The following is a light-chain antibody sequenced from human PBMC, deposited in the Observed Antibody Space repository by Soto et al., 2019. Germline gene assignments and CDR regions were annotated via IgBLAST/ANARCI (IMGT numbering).Light chain of an antibody. J-gene: IGKJ2*02. CDR2: AAS. CDR1: QSISSY. CDR3: QQGYSTLRT. Sequence: DIQMTQSPSSLSASVGDRVTITCRASQSISSYLNWYQQKPGKAPKLLIYAASSLQSGVTSRFSGSGSGTDFTLTISTLQPEDFATYYCQQGYSTLRTFGQGTKLEIK. V-gene: IGKV1-39*01.